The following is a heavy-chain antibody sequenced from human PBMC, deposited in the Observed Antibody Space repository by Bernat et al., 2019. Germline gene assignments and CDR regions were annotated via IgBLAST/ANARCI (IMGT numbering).Heavy chain of an antibody. V-gene: IGHV5-51*01. CDR1: GYSFTNYW. CDR2: IYSGASEI. Sequence: EVQLVQSGAEVKKPGESLKISCKGSGYSFTNYWIAWLRQMPGKGLAWMGFIYSGASEIRYSPSFQGQVTSSADTSISTAYLQWSSLRASDTAMYYCARHTAGINDYWGQGTLVTVSS. J-gene: IGHJ4*02. CDR3: ARHTAGINDY. D-gene: IGHD2-8*02.